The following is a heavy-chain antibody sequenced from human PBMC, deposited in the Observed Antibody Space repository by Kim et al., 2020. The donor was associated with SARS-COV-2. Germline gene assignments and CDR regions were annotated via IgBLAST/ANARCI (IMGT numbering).Heavy chain of an antibody. Sequence: GGSLRLSCAASGFTFSTYSMNWVRQAPGKGLAWVSYISSSSGTIYYADSVKGRFTISRDNAKNSLYLQMNSLRAEDTALYYCARARFGSVRSPFDYLGQG. CDR1: GFTFSTYS. D-gene: IGHD3-10*01. CDR2: ISSSSGTI. CDR3: ARARFGSVRSPFDY. J-gene: IGHJ4*02. V-gene: IGHV3-48*01.